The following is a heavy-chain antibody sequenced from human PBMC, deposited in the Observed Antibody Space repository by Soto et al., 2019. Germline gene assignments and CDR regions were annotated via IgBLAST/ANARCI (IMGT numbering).Heavy chain of an antibody. CDR2: IIPIVGTA. D-gene: IGHD3-10*01. J-gene: IGHJ4*02. Sequence: SVKVSCKASGGTFSSDAISWVRQAPGQGLEWMGGIIPIVGTANYAQKFQGRVTITADKSTSTAYMELSSLRSEDTAVYYGAILGYGSGSYSDYWGQGTLVTVSS. V-gene: IGHV1-69*06. CDR1: GGTFSSDA. CDR3: AILGYGSGSYSDY.